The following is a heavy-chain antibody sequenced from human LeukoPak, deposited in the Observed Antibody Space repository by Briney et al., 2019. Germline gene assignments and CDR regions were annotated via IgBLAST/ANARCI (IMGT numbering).Heavy chain of an antibody. CDR3: ARLDCSGGICYIVDS. D-gene: IGHD2-15*01. J-gene: IGHJ4*02. V-gene: IGHV4-4*02. CDR1: GGSISSSNW. Sequence: PSETLSLTCAVSGGSISSSNWWSWVRQPPGKGLEWIGEIYHSGSTNYNPSLKSRAIISVDTATNQFSLNLISVTAADTAVYYCARLDCSGGICYIVDSWGQGTLVTVPS. CDR2: IYHSGST.